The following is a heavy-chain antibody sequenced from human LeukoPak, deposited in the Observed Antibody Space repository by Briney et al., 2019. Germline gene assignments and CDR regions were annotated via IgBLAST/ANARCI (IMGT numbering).Heavy chain of an antibody. D-gene: IGHD3-3*01. CDR1: GGSFSGYY. V-gene: IGHV4-34*01. Sequence: SETLSLTCAVYGGSFSGYYWSWIRQPPGKGLEWIGEISHSGSTNYNPSLKSRVTISVDTSKNQFSLKLSSVTAADTAVYYCAIGTIFGVVAAAYWGQGPLVTVSS. CDR2: ISHSGST. J-gene: IGHJ4*02. CDR3: AIGTIFGVVAAAY.